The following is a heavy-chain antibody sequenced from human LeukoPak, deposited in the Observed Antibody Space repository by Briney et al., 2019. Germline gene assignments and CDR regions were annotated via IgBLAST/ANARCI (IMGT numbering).Heavy chain of an antibody. Sequence: GESLKISCKGSGYSFTRYWIGWVRQMPGKGLEWMGIIYPADSDTRYSPSFQGQVTISVDKSISTAYLQWSSLRASDTAMYYCARHEYGVLGYYYYMDVWGKGTTVTVSS. CDR3: ARHEYGVLGYYYYMDV. V-gene: IGHV5-51*01. J-gene: IGHJ6*03. D-gene: IGHD4/OR15-4a*01. CDR1: GYSFTRYW. CDR2: IYPADSDT.